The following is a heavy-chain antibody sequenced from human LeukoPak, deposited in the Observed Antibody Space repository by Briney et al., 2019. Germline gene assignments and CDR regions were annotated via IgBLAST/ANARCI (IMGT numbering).Heavy chain of an antibody. D-gene: IGHD2-15*01. Sequence: GGPLRLSCAPSGFPFSGFGISWSPKAPGKGREGISSSGDSDGSTYYADSLKGRFTISRDNSKNTLYLQMNSLRAEDTAVYYCAKGGCRGTCNPLAYWGQGALVTVSP. CDR2: SGDSDGST. J-gene: IGHJ4*02. CDR1: GFPFSGFG. CDR3: AKGGCRGTCNPLAY. V-gene: IGHV3-23*01.